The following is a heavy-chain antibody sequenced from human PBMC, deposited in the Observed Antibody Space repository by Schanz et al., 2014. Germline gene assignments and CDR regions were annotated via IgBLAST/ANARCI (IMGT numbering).Heavy chain of an antibody. CDR1: GYTFSDYY. CDR2: MNPNSGYT. V-gene: IGHV1-8*02. D-gene: IGHD4-17*01. CDR3: ARFSMKVERGKACYCDFDV. J-gene: IGHJ6*04. Sequence: QVQLIQSGAEVKKPGASVKVSCTASGYTFSDYYIHWVRQAPGQGLEWMGWMNPNSGYTGDPRKFQDRVTMTRNTSRSTAYMELNSLTSEVTAVYTGARFSMKVERGKACYCDFDVWGRGTTVTVSS.